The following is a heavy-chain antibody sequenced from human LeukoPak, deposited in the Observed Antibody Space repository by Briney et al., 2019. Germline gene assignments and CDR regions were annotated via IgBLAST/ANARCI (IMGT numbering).Heavy chain of an antibody. CDR1: RFTLSSYA. D-gene: IGHD1-1*01. V-gene: IGHV3-30-3*01. CDR2: ISYDGSNK. J-gene: IGHJ4*02. Sequence: GGSPTLSCAASRFTLSSYAMHWVRQAPGKGLEWVAVISYDGSNKYYADSVKGRFTISRDNSKNTLYLQMNSLRAEDTAVYYCATPNRYNWNDAPFDYWGQGTMVTVSS. CDR3: ATPNRYNWNDAPFDY.